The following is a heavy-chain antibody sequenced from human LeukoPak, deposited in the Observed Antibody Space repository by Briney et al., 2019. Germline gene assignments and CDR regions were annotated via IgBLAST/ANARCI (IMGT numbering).Heavy chain of an antibody. J-gene: IGHJ4*02. CDR1: GLSLNNYA. CDR3: AKAEDSYYYDSSGQAYYFDY. Sequence: PGGSLRLSCTASGLSLNNYAMSWVRQVPGKGLEWVSASSSSDDGKWYAESVRGRFTISRDTSKNTVYLQMNSLRAEDTAVYYCAKAEDSYYYDSSGQAYYFDYWGQGTLVTVSS. D-gene: IGHD3-22*01. V-gene: IGHV3-23*01. CDR2: SSSSDDGK.